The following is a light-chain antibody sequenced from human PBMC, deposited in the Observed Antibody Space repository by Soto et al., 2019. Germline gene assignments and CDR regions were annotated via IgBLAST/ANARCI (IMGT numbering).Light chain of an antibody. CDR2: NNN. Sequence: QSVLTQPPSASGTPGQRVTISCSGSSSNIGSNTVNWYQQLPGTAPKLLIYNNNHRPSGAPDRFSGSKSGTSASLAISGLQSEDEADYYCAAWDDSLNGLVFGTGTKVTVL. V-gene: IGLV1-44*01. J-gene: IGLJ1*01. CDR3: AAWDDSLNGLV. CDR1: SSNIGSNT.